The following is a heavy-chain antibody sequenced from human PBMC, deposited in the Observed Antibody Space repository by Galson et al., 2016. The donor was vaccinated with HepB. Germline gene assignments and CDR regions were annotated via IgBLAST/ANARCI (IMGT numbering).Heavy chain of an antibody. J-gene: IGHJ4*02. D-gene: IGHD3-10*01. CDR1: GFTITSYW. V-gene: IGHV3-7*01. CDR3: ARDRLWLGDNHLDY. CDR2: MKEDGGEK. Sequence: SLRLSCAASGFTITSYWVTWVRQAPGKGLEWVANMKEDGGEKYYVDSVKGRFAISRDNAKNSVYLQMNSLTVDDTGVYYCARDRLWLGDNHLDYWGQGTLVTVSS.